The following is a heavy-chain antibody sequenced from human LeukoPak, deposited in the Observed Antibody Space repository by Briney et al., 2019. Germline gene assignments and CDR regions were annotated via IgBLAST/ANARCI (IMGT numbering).Heavy chain of an antibody. Sequence: PSETLSLTCTVSGGSISSGGYYWSWIRQPPGKGLEWIGYIYYSRSTNYNPSLKSRVTISVDTSKNQFSLKLSSVTAADTAVYYCARDYCSGGSCYSRSDGMDVWGQGTTVTVSS. V-gene: IGHV4-61*08. J-gene: IGHJ6*02. D-gene: IGHD2-15*01. CDR1: GGSISSGGYY. CDR2: IYYSRST. CDR3: ARDYCSGGSCYSRSDGMDV.